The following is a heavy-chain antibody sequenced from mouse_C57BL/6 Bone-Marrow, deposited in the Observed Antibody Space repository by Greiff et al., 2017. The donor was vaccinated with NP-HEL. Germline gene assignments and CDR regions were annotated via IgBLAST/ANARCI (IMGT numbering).Heavy chain of an antibody. V-gene: IGHV1-52*01. CDR1: GYTFTSYW. D-gene: IGHD2-3*01. CDR3: ARKGDGYPWFAY. Sequence: VQLQQPGAELVRPGSSVKLSCKASGYTFTSYWMHWVKQRPIQGLEWIGNIDPSDSETHYNQKFKDKATLTVDKSSSTAYMQLSSLTSEDSAVYYCARKGDGYPWFAYWGQGTLVTVSA. J-gene: IGHJ3*01. CDR2: IDPSDSET.